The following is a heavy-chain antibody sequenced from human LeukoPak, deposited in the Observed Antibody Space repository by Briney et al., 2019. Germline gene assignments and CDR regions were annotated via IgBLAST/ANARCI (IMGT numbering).Heavy chain of an antibody. CDR3: ASRGTTPYYYYYYMDV. V-gene: IGHV1-69*01. D-gene: IGHD1-1*01. J-gene: IGHJ6*03. CDR1: GGTFSSYA. CDR2: IIPIFGTA. Sequence: SVKVSCKASGGTFSSYAISWVRQAPGQGLEWMGGIIPIFGTANYAQKFQGRVTITADESTSTAYMELSSLRSEDTAVYYCASRGTTPYYYYYYMDVWGKGTTVTVSS.